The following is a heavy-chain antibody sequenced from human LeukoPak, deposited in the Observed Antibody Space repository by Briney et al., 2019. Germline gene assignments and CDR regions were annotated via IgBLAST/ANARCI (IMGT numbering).Heavy chain of an antibody. CDR3: ARDRRANDYGDY. D-gene: IGHD2-8*01. J-gene: IGHJ4*02. V-gene: IGHV3-21*01. CDR1: GFTFSSYS. CDR2: ISSSSSYI. Sequence: GGSLRLSCAASGFTFSSYSMNWVRQAPGKGLEWVSSISSSSSYIYYADSVKGRLTISRDNAKNSLYLQMNSLRAEDTAVYYCARDRRANDYGDYWGQGTLVTVSS.